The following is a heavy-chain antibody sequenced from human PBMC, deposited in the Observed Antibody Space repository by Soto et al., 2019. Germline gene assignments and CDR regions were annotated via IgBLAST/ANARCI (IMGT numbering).Heavy chain of an antibody. CDR1: GFPFSSFE. CDR3: VGGGLSYFDY. J-gene: IGHJ4*02. Sequence: ESGGGSVQPGESLRLSCAASGFPFSSFEMNWVRQAPGKGLEWLSYINGGGGTYYADSVKGRFTISRDNAKNSLYLQMSNLGARDTAFYFCVGGGLSYFDYWGQGALVTVSS. CDR2: INGGGGT. D-gene: IGHD3-16*01. V-gene: IGHV3-48*03.